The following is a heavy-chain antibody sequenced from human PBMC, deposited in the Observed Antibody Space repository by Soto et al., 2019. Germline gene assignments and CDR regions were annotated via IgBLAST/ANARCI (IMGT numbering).Heavy chain of an antibody. J-gene: IGHJ3*02. V-gene: IGHV4-59*01. Sequence: SETLSLTCTVSGASTRSSYWSWIRLSPGKGLEWIGYAYYTGSTKYNPSLKSRVTISVDTSKNQFSLKLSSVTAADTAVYYCARGYYDSNGQSNTFDIWGQGTMVTVSS. CDR3: ARGYYDSNGQSNTFDI. CDR2: AYYTGST. D-gene: IGHD3-22*01. CDR1: GASTRSSY.